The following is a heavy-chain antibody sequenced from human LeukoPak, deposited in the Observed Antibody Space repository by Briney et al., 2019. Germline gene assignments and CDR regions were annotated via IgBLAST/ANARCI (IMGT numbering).Heavy chain of an antibody. J-gene: IGHJ1*01. V-gene: IGHV1-18*01. D-gene: IGHD4-11*01. CDR1: GYAFTSDG. Sequence: EASVKVSCKASGYAFTSDGISWVRQAPGQGLEWMGWISAYNGNTNYAQKLQGRVTMTTDTSTSTAYMELRTLRSDDTAVYYCARGDYSGNFQHWGQGTLVTVSS. CDR3: ARGDYSGNFQH. CDR2: ISAYNGNT.